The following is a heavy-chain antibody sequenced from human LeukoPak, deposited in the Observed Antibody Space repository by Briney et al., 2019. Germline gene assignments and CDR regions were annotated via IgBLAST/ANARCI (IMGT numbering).Heavy chain of an antibody. CDR3: ATSIVVVTAIQDYFDY. D-gene: IGHD2-21*02. CDR1: GGTFSSYA. J-gene: IGHJ4*02. CDR2: IIPILGIA. V-gene: IGHV1-69*04. Sequence: EASVKVSCKASGGTFSSYAISWVRQAPGQGLEWMGRIIPILGIANYAQKFQGRVTITADNSTSTAYMELSSLRSEDTAVYYCATSIVVVTAIQDYFDYWGQGTLVTVSS.